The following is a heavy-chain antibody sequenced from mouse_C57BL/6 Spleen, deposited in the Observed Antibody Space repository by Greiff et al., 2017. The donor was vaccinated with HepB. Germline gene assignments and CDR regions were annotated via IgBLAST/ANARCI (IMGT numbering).Heavy chain of an antibody. CDR1: GYAFSSSW. D-gene: IGHD1-1*01. Sequence: LVESGPELVKPGASVKISCKASGYAFSSSWMNWVKQRPGKGLEWIGRIYPGDGDTNYNGKFKGKATLTADKSSSTAYMQLSSLTSEDSAVYICARDYYGSSWYFDVWGTGTTVTVSS. J-gene: IGHJ1*03. CDR2: IYPGDGDT. CDR3: ARDYYGSSWYFDV. V-gene: IGHV1-82*01.